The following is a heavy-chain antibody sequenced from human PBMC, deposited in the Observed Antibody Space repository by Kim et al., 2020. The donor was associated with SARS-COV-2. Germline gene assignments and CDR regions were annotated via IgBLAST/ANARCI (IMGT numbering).Heavy chain of an antibody. J-gene: IGHJ6*02. CDR2: ISYDGSNK. CDR1: GFTFSSYG. D-gene: IGHD4-17*01. V-gene: IGHV3-30*18. CDR3: AKATVNPNYGMDV. Sequence: GGSLRLSCAASGFTFSSYGMHWVRQAPGKGLEWVAVISYDGSNKYYADSVKGRFTISRDNSKNTLYLQMNSLRAEDTAVYYCAKATVNPNYGMDVWGQGTTVTVSS.